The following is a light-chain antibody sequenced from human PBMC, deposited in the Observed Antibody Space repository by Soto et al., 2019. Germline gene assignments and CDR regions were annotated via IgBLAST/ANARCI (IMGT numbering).Light chain of an antibody. CDR1: SSNIGARYD. J-gene: IGLJ2*01. CDR2: DDI. V-gene: IGLV1-40*01. CDR3: QSYDSSLSGVV. Sequence: QSVLTQPPSVSGAPGQRVTISCTGSSSNIGARYDVHWYQQLPGTAPKLLIYDDINRPSGVPDRFSGSKSGTSASLAITGLQAEDVAEYYCQSYDSSLSGVVFGGGTKLTVL.